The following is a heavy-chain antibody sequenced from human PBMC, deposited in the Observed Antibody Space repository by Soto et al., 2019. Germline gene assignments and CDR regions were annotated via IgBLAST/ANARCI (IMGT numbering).Heavy chain of an antibody. CDR2: IKRDGSEK. CDR3: ARDLNRIGVGGGCFDF. J-gene: IGHJ4*02. CDR1: GFTFSSYW. V-gene: IGHV3-7*03. Sequence: GGSLRLSCAASGFTFSSYWMSWVRQAPGKGLEWVATIKRDGSEKYYVDSVKGRFTISRDNAKNSLYLQMNSLRAEDTAVYYCARDLNRIGVGGGCFDFWGQGTLVTVSS. D-gene: IGHD2-15*01.